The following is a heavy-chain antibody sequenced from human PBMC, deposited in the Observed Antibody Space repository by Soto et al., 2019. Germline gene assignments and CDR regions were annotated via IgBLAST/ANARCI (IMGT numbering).Heavy chain of an antibody. CDR1: GGSISSSSYY. CDR2: IYYSGST. V-gene: IGHV4-39*01. Sequence: PSETLSLTCTVSGGSISSSSYYWGWIRQPPGKGLEWIGSIYYSGSTYYNPPLQSRVTISVDTSKNQFSLRLSSVTAADTAVYYCARLGAYYQSLDPWGPGTLVTVSS. CDR3: ARLGAYYQSLDP. J-gene: IGHJ5*02. D-gene: IGHD3-22*01.